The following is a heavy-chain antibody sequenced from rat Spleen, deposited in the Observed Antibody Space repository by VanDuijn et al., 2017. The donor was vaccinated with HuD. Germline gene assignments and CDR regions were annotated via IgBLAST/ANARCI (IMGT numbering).Heavy chain of an antibody. CDR2: IIFDNSNT. D-gene: IGHD2-2*01. CDR1: GFTFSMFP. V-gene: IGHV5-29*01. J-gene: IGHJ1*01. CDR3: ARAGYLRDWYFDF. Sequence: EVQLVESDGGLVQPGRSLKLSCAASGFTFSMFPMAWVRQAPAKGLEWVATIIFDNSNTYYRDSVRGRFTLSRDNAKNTLYLQMDNLRSEDAATYYCARAGYLRDWYFDFWGPGTMVTVSS.